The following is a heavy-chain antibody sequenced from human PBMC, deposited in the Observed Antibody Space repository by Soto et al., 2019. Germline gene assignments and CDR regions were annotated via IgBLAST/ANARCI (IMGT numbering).Heavy chain of an antibody. CDR2: IHYTGTT. J-gene: IGHJ6*02. Sequence: PSETLSLTCSVSGGSISSYYWSWIRQPSGKGLEWVGYIHYTGTTNYNPSLKSRVTMSVDTSKSQFSLKLSSVTAADTAVYYCARDRSYATGYKVYYYAMDVWGQGTTVTVSS. D-gene: IGHD3-9*01. CDR1: GGSISSYY. V-gene: IGHV4-59*01. CDR3: ARDRSYATGYKVYYYAMDV.